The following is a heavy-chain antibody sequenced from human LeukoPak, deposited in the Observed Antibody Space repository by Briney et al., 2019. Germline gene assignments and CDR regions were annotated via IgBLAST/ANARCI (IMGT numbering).Heavy chain of an antibody. Sequence: GGSLRLSCAASGFTFSSYSMNWVRQAPGKGLEWVSSIRSSSSYIYYADSVKGRFTISRDNSKNTLYLQMNSLRAEDTAVYYCAKTMGYYYIDVWGKGTTVTVSS. J-gene: IGHJ6*03. CDR1: GFTFSSYS. CDR2: IRSSSSYI. V-gene: IGHV3-21*04. CDR3: AKTMGYYYIDV.